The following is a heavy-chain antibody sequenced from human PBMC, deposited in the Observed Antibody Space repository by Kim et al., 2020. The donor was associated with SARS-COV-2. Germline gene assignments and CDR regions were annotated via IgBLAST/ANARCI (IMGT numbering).Heavy chain of an antibody. J-gene: IGHJ4*02. V-gene: IGHV4-39*07. D-gene: IGHD3-10*01. CDR3: AREVPFWFGDGALDY. CDR1: GGSISSSSYY. Sequence: SETLSLTCTVSGGSISSSSYYWGWIRQPPGKGLEWIGSIYYSGSTYYNPSLKSRVTISVDTSKNQFSLKLSSVTAADTAVYYCAREVPFWFGDGALDYWGQGTLVTVSS. CDR2: IYYSGST.